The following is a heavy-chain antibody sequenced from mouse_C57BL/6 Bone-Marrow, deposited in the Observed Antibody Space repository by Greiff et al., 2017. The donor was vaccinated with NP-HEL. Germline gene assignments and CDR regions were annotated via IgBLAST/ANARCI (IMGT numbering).Heavy chain of an antibody. CDR3: ATHYYGSNWYFDV. Sequence: QVHVKQSGPELVKPGASVKISCKASGYAFSSSWMNWVKQRPGKGLEWIGRIYPGDGDTNYNGKFKGKATLTADKSSSTAYMQLSSLTSEDSAVYFCATHYYGSNWYFDVWGTGTTVTVSS. CDR1: GYAFSSSW. J-gene: IGHJ1*03. D-gene: IGHD1-1*01. CDR2: IYPGDGDT. V-gene: IGHV1-82*01.